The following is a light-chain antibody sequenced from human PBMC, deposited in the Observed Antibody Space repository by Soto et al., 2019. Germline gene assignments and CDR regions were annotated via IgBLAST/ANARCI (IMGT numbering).Light chain of an antibody. Sequence: DIQITQSPSTLSGSVGDRVTMTCRASQTISSWLAWYQQKPGKAPKLLIYDASSLESGVPSRFSGSGSGTEFTLTISSLQPDDFATYYCQQYNSYSFGQGTKVDI. CDR1: QTISSW. CDR2: DAS. V-gene: IGKV1-5*01. CDR3: QQYNSYS. J-gene: IGKJ1*01.